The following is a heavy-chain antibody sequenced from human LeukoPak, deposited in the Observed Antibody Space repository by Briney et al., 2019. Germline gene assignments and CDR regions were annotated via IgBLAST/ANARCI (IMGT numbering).Heavy chain of an antibody. J-gene: IGHJ4*02. D-gene: IGHD4-17*01. CDR1: GFTVSSNY. Sequence: GGSLRLSCAASGFTVSSNYMSWVRQAPGKGLGWVSVIYSGGSTYYADSVKGRFTISRDNSKNTLYLQMNSLRAEDTAVYYCAREIYGDYFDYWGQGTLVTVSS. V-gene: IGHV3-53*01. CDR3: AREIYGDYFDY. CDR2: IYSGGST.